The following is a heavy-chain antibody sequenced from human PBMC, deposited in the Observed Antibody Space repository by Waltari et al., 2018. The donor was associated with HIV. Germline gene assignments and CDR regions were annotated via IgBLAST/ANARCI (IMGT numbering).Heavy chain of an antibody. D-gene: IGHD3-9*01. CDR1: GGSISSYY. CDR2: IYYSGST. Sequence: QVQLQESGPGLVKPSETLSLTCTVSGGSISSYYWSWIRQPPGKGLEWIGYIYYSGSTNYTPPRKGRVTISVDTSKNQFSLRLSSVTAADTAVYYCARVSYDILTGFYYYYGMDVWGQGTTVTVSS. J-gene: IGHJ6*02. CDR3: ARVSYDILTGFYYYYGMDV. V-gene: IGHV4-59*01.